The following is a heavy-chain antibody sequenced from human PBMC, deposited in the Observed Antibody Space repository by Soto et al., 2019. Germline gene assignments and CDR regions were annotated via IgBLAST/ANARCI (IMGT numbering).Heavy chain of an antibody. CDR1: GFTFSRYW. J-gene: IGHJ3*02. D-gene: IGHD3-22*01. V-gene: IGHV3-7*04. CDR3: ARGDYYDTSGPFSDAFDI. CDR2: IKQQGSEK. Sequence: GGSLRLSCAASGFTFSRYWMSWVRQAPGKGLEWVANIKQQGSEKWYVDSVKGRFTISRDNAKNSLYLQMNSLRVEDTAVYYCARGDYYDTSGPFSDAFDIWGQGTMVTVSS.